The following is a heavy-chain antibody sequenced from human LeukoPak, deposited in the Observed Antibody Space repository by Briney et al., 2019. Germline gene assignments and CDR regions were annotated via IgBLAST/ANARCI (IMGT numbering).Heavy chain of an antibody. D-gene: IGHD5-12*01. CDR2: INPNSGGT. CDR3: ARVKSSGYGPSYYYYYMDV. CDR1: GYTFTGYY. J-gene: IGHJ6*03. V-gene: IGHV1-2*02. Sequence: ASVKISCKASGYTFTGYYMHWVRQAPGQGLEWMGWINPNSGGTNYAQKFQGRVTMTRDTSISTAYMELSSLRSEDTAVYYCARVKSSGYGPSYYYYYMDVWGKGTTVTVSS.